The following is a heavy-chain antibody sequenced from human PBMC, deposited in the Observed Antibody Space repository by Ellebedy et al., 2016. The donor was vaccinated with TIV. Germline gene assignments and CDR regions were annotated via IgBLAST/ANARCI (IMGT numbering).Heavy chain of an antibody. D-gene: IGHD6-19*01. CDR3: ARGGPDSSGWRTDAFDI. CDR2: ISAYNGNT. J-gene: IGHJ3*02. CDR1: GYTFTSYG. Sequence: AASVKVSCKASGYTFTSYGISWVRQAPGQGLEWMGWISAYNGNTNYAQKLQGRVTMNIDTSTSTAYMELRRLRSDDTAVYYCARGGPDSSGWRTDAFDIWGQGTMVTVSS. V-gene: IGHV1-18*01.